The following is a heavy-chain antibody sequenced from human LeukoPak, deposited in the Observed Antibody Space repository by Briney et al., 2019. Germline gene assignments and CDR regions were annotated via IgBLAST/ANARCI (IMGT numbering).Heavy chain of an antibody. CDR2: IYYSGNT. CDR3: ARDSETCGGGSCHDWFDP. Sequence: PSETLSLTCTVSGGSISSSNYYWGWIRQPPGKGLEWIGSIYYSGNTYYNPSLKSRVTISVDTSKNQFSLKLSSVTAADTAVYYCARDSETCGGGSCHDWFDPWGQGTLVTVSS. J-gene: IGHJ5*02. V-gene: IGHV4-39*07. CDR1: GGSISSSNYY. D-gene: IGHD2-15*01.